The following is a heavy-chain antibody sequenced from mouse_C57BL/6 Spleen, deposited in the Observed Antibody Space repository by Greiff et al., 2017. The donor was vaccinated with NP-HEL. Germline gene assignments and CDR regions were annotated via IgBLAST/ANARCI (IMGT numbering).Heavy chain of an antibody. J-gene: IGHJ4*01. CDR1: GFTFSDYG. V-gene: IGHV5-15*01. D-gene: IGHD3-1*01. Sequence: EVQRVESGGGLVQPGGSLKLSCAASGFTFSDYGMAWVRQAPRKGPEWVAFISNLAYSIYYADTVTGRFTISRENAKNTLYLEMSSLRSEDTAMYYCARHDRGGAMDYWGQGTSVTVSS. CDR2: ISNLAYSI. CDR3: ARHDRGGAMDY.